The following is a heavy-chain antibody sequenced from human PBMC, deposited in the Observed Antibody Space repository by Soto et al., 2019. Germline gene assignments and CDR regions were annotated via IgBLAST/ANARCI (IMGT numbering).Heavy chain of an antibody. CDR3: ARCRDYYYGMDV. CDR1: GFTFSSYG. J-gene: IGHJ6*02. V-gene: IGHV3-33*01. CDR2: IWYDGSNK. D-gene: IGHD3-10*01. Sequence: GGSLRLSCAASGFTFSSYGMHWVRQAPGKGLEWVAVIWYDGSNKQYVDSVKGRFTISRDNSKHTLYLQMNSLRAEDTAVYYCARCRDYYYGMDVWGQGTTVTVSS.